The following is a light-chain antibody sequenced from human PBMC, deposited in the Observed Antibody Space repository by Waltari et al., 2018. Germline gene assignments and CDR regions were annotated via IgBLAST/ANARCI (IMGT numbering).Light chain of an antibody. J-gene: IGLJ3*02. CDR2: DVS. V-gene: IGLV2-8*01. CDR3: SSYAGSNNRV. Sequence: QSALTQPPSASGSPGQSVTISCTGTSSDVGNYKYVSWYQQHPGKAPKLMIYDVSQRPSCGPDRFSGSKSGNPASLTVSGLHAEDEADYYCSSYAGSNNRVFGGGTKLTVL. CDR1: SSDVGNYKY.